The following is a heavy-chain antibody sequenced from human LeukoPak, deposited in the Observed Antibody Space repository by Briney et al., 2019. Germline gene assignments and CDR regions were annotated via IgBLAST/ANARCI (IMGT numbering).Heavy chain of an antibody. J-gene: IGHJ6*03. V-gene: IGHV3-48*01. D-gene: IGHD3-22*01. CDR2: ISSSSSTI. CDR1: GFTFSSYS. Sequence: GGSLRLSCAASGFTFSSYSMNWVRQAPGKGLEWVSYISSSSSTIYYADSVKGRFTISRDNAKNSLYLQMNSLRAEDTAVYYCARSYYDSKYYYYYMDVWGKGTTVTVSS. CDR3: ARSYYDSKYYYYYMDV.